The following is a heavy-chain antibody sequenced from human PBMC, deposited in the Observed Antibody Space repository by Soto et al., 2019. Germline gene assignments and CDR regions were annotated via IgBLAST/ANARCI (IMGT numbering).Heavy chain of an antibody. CDR2: IYYSGSI. D-gene: IGHD2-21*02. J-gene: IGHJ6*02. Sequence: PSETLSLSCTVSGGSISSGGYYWSWIRQHPGKGLEWIGYIYYSGSIYYNPSLQSRLTISVDTSKNQFSLKLTSVTAADTAVYFCAREDDGGDRDYYGLDVWGQGTTVTVSS. CDR3: AREDDGGDRDYYGLDV. V-gene: IGHV4-30-4*08. CDR1: GGSISSGGYY.